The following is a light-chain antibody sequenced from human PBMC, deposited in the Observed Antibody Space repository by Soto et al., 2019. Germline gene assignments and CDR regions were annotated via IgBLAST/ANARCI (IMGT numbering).Light chain of an antibody. CDR2: GVS. V-gene: IGKV3-15*01. Sequence: EIVMTQSPATLSVSPGERASLSCRASQSVGSTLAWYQQKPGHAPRLLIYGVSSRATAVPARFSGSGSETEFSLTISSLQSDDSAVYYCQQYYSTPFTFGPGTKVDIK. CDR3: QQYYSTPFT. J-gene: IGKJ3*01. CDR1: QSVGST.